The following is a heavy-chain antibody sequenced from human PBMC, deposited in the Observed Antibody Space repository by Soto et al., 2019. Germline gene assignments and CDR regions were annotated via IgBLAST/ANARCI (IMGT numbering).Heavy chain of an antibody. CDR2: ISYDGSNK. D-gene: IGHD6-13*01. CDR1: GFTFSSYA. J-gene: IGHJ5*02. Sequence: LRLSCAASGFTFSSYAMHWVRQAPGKGLEWVAVISYDGSNKYYADSVKGRFTISRDNSKNTLYLQMNSLRAEDTAVYYCARDTYSSPFDPWGQGTLVTVSS. CDR3: ARDTYSSPFDP. V-gene: IGHV3-30-3*01.